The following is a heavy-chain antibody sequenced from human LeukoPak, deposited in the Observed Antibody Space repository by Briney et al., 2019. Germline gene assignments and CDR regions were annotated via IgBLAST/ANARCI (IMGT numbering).Heavy chain of an antibody. Sequence: PSETLSLTCAVSGFSISSGYYWGWIRQPPGKGLEWIGSINHSGSTYYNPSLKSRVTISVDTSKNQFSLKVSSVTAADTAVYYCARQYCGADCYLDDYWGQGTLVTVSS. CDR1: GFSISSGYY. D-gene: IGHD2-21*01. CDR3: ARQYCGADCYLDDY. V-gene: IGHV4-38-2*01. J-gene: IGHJ4*02. CDR2: INHSGST.